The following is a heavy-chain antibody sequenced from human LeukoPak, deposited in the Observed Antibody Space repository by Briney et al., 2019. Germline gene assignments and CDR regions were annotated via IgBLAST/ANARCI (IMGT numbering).Heavy chain of an antibody. Sequence: GGSLRLSCAVSGFTVSSNYMSWVRQAPGKGLEWVSVIYSGGSTYYADSVKGRFTISRDNSKNTLFLQMNSLRAEDTAVYYCARDTDYYDTSGDLGYWGQGTLVTVSS. CDR3: ARDTDYYDTSGDLGY. CDR1: GFTVSSNY. D-gene: IGHD3-22*01. J-gene: IGHJ4*02. CDR2: IYSGGST. V-gene: IGHV3-66*02.